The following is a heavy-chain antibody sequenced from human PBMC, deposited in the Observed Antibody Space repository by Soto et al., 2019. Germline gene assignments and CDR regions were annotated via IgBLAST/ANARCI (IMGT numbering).Heavy chain of an antibody. CDR1: DDSINSDKYY. CDR3: ARLEGLATISYYFDF. Sequence: QLQLQESGPGLVKPSETLSLTCSVSDDSINSDKYYWGWIRQPPGKGLEWIGSIYYRGNAYYNPSLELRVTIPLDKSKSQFSLKLNSVTAADSAVYFCARLEGLATISYYFDFWGPGALVTVSS. J-gene: IGHJ4*02. CDR2: IYYRGNA. V-gene: IGHV4-39*01. D-gene: IGHD3-9*01.